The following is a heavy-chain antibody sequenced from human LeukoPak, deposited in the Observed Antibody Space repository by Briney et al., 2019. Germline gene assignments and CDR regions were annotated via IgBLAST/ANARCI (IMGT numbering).Heavy chain of an antibody. D-gene: IGHD2-2*01. V-gene: IGHV3-7*01. CDR1: GFTFETYW. J-gene: IGHJ4*02. Sequence: PGGSLRLSCVASGFTFETYWMSWVRQAPGKGLEWLANIKHDGREKYYVDSAKGRFTISRDNAKASVYLHMNSLRVEDTAIYYCARVRFPADCWGQGTLVTVSS. CDR2: IKHDGREK. CDR3: ARVRFPADC.